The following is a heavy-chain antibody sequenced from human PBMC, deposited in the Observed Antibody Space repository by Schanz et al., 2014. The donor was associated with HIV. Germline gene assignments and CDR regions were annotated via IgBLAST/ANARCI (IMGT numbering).Heavy chain of an antibody. J-gene: IGHJ1*01. Sequence: EVQLVESGGGLVQPGRSLRLSCATSGFFLDDYAMHWVRQAPGKGLEWVSGISWNSGSKGYAESVKGRFTISRDNSKNTVYLQMNSLRAEDTAVYYCARALPDEWEPAAYFQHWGQGTLVIVSS. CDR3: ARALPDEWEPAAYFQH. D-gene: IGHD1-26*01. CDR2: ISWNSGSK. V-gene: IGHV3-9*01. CDR1: GFFLDDYA.